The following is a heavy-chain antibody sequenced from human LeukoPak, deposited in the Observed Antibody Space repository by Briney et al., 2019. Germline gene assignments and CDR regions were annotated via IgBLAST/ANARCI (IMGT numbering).Heavy chain of an antibody. J-gene: IGHJ4*02. D-gene: IGHD2-15*01. CDR2: IKQDGSER. CDR3: AREGVVAAGDY. V-gene: IGHV3-7*01. CDR1: GFTFSSYW. Sequence: GGSLRLSCAASGFTFSSYWMRWVRQAPGKGLEWVANIKQDGSERNYVDSVKGRFTISRDNGKNALYLLMNSLRAEDTAVYYCAREGVVAAGDYWGQGTLVTVSS.